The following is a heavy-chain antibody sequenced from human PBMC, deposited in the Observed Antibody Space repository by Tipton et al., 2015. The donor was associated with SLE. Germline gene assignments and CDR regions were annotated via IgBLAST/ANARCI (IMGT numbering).Heavy chain of an antibody. J-gene: IGHJ6*02. V-gene: IGHV4-59*12. D-gene: IGHD3-3*01. Sequence: TLSLTCTISGGSISTYHWSWLRQSPGKGLEWIGYIHHSGSINYNPSLRSQVTMSMDTSQNQFSLKLSSVTAADTAVYYCARRFLEWFGYGMDVWGQGTTVTVSS. CDR3: ARRFLEWFGYGMDV. CDR1: GGSISTYH. CDR2: IHHSGSI.